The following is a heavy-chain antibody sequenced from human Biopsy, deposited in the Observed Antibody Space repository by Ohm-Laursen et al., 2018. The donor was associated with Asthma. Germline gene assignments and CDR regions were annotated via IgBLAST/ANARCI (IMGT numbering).Heavy chain of an antibody. CDR2: IYYSGTT. D-gene: IGHD6-13*01. V-gene: IGHV4-39*01. CDR3: VRGSSSWHHGPFHYYYGLDV. Sequence: SETLSLTCSLSSGSGGYMRSGNYYWGWIRQPPGKGLEWIGSIYYSGTTYYNPSLESRVTVSADTSKNQFSLKLTSVPAADTAVYYCVRGSSSWHHGPFHYYYGLDVWGQGTTATVPS. J-gene: IGHJ6*02. CDR1: SGSGGYMRSGNYY.